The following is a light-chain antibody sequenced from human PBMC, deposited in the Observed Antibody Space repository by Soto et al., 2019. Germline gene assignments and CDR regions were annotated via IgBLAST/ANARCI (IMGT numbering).Light chain of an antibody. J-gene: IGKJ4*01. Sequence: DIVMTQSPLSLPVTPGEPASISCRSSQSLRHSNGYNYVDWYLQKPGQSPHLLIYLGSYRASGVPDRFSGSGSGTDFTLKISRVEADDVGVYYCMQALQTPLTFGGGTKVEIK. CDR2: LGS. CDR1: QSLRHSNGYNY. V-gene: IGKV2-28*01. CDR3: MQALQTPLT.